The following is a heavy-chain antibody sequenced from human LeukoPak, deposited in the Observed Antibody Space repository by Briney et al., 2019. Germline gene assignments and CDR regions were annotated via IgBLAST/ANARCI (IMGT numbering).Heavy chain of an antibody. CDR2: ISSSSSYI. CDR3: ARDSPSTCQDY. CDR1: GFTFSSYA. J-gene: IGHJ4*02. D-gene: IGHD2-2*01. Sequence: GGSLRLSCAASGFTFSSYAMSWVRQAPGKGLEWVSSISSSSSYIYYADSVKGRFTISRDNAKNSLYLQMNGLRAEDTAVYYCARDSPSTCQDYWGQGTLVTVSS. V-gene: IGHV3-21*01.